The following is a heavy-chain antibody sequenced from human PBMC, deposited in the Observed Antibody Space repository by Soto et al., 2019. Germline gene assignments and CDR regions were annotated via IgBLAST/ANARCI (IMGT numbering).Heavy chain of an antibody. CDR3: AKGGSWYDY. CDR2: ISWNSGSI. J-gene: IGHJ4*02. D-gene: IGHD6-13*01. V-gene: IGHV3-9*01. CDR1: GFTFDDYA. Sequence: EVQLVESGGGLVQPGRSLRLSCAASGFTFDDYAMHWVRQAPGKGLEWVSGISWNSGSIGYADSVKGRFTISRDNAKNSLYLQTNSLRAEDTALYYCAKGGSWYDYWGQGTLVTVSS.